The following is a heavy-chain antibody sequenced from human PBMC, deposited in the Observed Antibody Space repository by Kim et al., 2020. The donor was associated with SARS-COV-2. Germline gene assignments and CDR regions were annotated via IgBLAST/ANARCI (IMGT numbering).Heavy chain of an antibody. CDR3: ARGRGGIAERVLGAVPASRDSNCMDP. CDR2: MNPNSGNT. Sequence: ASVKVSCKASGYTFTSYDINWVRQATGQGLEWMGWMNPNSGNTGYAQKFQGRVTITRNTSISTAYMELSSLRSEDTAVYYCARGRGGIAERVLGAVPASRDSNCMDPWGQGTTVTVSS. V-gene: IGHV1-8*01. CDR1: GYTFTSYD. D-gene: IGHD3-16*01. J-gene: IGHJ6*02.